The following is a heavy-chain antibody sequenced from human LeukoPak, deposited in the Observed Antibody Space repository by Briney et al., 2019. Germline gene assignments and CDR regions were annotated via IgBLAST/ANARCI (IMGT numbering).Heavy chain of an antibody. CDR1: GFTFSSYA. CDR3: ATYPLPPLRKYFQH. CDR2: ISGSGGST. Sequence: PGGSLRLSCAAAGFTFSSYAVSWVGQAPGKGLEGVSAISGSGGSTYHADSVTGRFTIPTDNSKNTLYLQMTSLSAEHTAVYYCATYPLPPLRKYFQHWGQGTLVTVSS. D-gene: IGHD2-2*01. V-gene: IGHV3-23*01. J-gene: IGHJ1*01.